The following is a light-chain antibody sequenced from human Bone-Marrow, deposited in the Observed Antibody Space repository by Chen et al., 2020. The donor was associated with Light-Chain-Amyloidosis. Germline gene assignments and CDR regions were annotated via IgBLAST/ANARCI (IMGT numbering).Light chain of an antibody. V-gene: IGKV2-28*01. CDR3: MQTLQPLRT. CDR1: QSLMQNNGYNF. CDR2: LAS. J-gene: IGKJ2*01. Sequence: IVMTQSPLSLAGTPGESASISCTSNQSLMQNNGYNFLDWYLKKPGQSPQLLIYLASDRASGVPDRFSGSGSGKDFTLKITSVEADDVGVYFCMQTLQPLRTFGQGTKLEI.